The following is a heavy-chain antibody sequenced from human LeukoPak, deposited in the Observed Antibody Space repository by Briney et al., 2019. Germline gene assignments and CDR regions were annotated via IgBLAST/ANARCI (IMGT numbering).Heavy chain of an antibody. CDR1: GFSFSSYA. V-gene: IGHV3-23*01. CDR3: AKRSGYTTGWFFDF. D-gene: IGHD6-19*01. J-gene: IGHJ4*02. CDR2: ISGSGDNT. Sequence: GGSLRLSCAASGFSFSSYAMSWVRQAPGKGLEWVSSISGSGDNTYYAESVKGRFTISRDNSKNTLFLQMNSLRAEDTAVFYCAKRSGYTTGWFFDFWGQGTLVTVFS.